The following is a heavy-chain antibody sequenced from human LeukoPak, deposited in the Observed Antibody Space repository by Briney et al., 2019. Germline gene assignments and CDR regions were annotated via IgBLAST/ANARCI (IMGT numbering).Heavy chain of an antibody. Sequence: PPETLFLTCTVSGGSISSYYWSWIRQPAGKGLEWIGYIYYSGSTNYNPSLKSRVTISVDTSKNQFSLKLSSVTAADTAVYYCARRGIAAAGTYYYYYMDVWGKGTTVTVSS. CDR2: IYYSGST. CDR1: GGSISSYY. CDR3: ARRGIAAAGTYYYYYMDV. J-gene: IGHJ6*03. D-gene: IGHD6-13*01. V-gene: IGHV4-59*01.